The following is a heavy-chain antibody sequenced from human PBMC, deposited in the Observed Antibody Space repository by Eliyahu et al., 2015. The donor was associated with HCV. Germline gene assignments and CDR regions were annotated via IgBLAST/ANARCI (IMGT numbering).Heavy chain of an antibody. Sequence: QVQLQESGPGLVKPSETLSLTCTVSGGSXTXYYGSWXRQPPGKGLEWIGYIHYSGSTNYNPSLKSRVTISXDTSKNQFSLNLTSVTAADTAMYYCASGGGGIAVTGTGGWFDPWGQGTLVTVSS. J-gene: IGHJ5*02. D-gene: IGHD6-19*01. CDR2: IHYSGST. CDR1: GGSXTXYY. V-gene: IGHV4-59*01. CDR3: ASGGGGIAVTGTGGWFDP.